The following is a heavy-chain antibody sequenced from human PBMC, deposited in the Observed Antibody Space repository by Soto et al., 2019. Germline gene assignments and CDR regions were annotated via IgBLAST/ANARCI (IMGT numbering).Heavy chain of an antibody. J-gene: IGHJ5*02. V-gene: IGHV4-31*03. CDR2: IYYSGST. CDR1: VGSISSGDYN. Sequence: TLSLTCTVSVGSISSGDYNWSWILQHPGKGLEWIGYIYYSGSTYYNPSLKSRVTISVDTSKNQFSLKLSSVTAADTAVYYCARGSSSSWNWFDPWGQGTLVTVSS. CDR3: ARGSSSSWNWFDP. D-gene: IGHD6-13*01.